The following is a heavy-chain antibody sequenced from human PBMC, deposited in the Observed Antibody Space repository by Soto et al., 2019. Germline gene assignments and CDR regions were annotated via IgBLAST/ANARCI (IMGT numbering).Heavy chain of an antibody. J-gene: IGHJ6*02. V-gene: IGHV3-23*01. CDR2: ISGSGGST. CDR1: GFTFSSYA. CDR3: AKDPRNYYYYGMDV. Sequence: HPGGSLRLSCAASGFTFSSYAMSWVRQAPGKGLEWVSAISGSGGSTYYADSVKGRFTISRDNSKNTLYLQMNSLRAEDTAVYYCAKDPRNYYYYGMDVWGQGTTVTVSS.